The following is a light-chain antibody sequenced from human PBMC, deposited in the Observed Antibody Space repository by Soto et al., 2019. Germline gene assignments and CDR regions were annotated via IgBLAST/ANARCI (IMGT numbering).Light chain of an antibody. CDR1: SSNIGTNT. J-gene: IGLJ3*02. CDR3: AAWDDSLWV. V-gene: IGLV1-44*01. Sequence: QSVLTQPPSASGTPGQRLTITCFGSSSNIGTNTVRWYRQLPGTAPKVLVYNDHERPSGLPDRFSGSKSGTSASLAISGLQSEDEADYYCAAWDDSLWVFGGGTKLTVL. CDR2: NDH.